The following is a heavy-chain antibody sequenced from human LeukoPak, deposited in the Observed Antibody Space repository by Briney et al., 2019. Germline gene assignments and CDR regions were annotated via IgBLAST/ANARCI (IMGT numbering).Heavy chain of an antibody. J-gene: IGHJ4*02. Sequence: GGSLRLSCAASGFTFSSYAMHWVRQAPGKGLEWVAVISYDGSNKYYADSVKGRFTISRDNSKNTLYLQMNSLRAEDTAVYYCARGAEPFYGDYEGDYFDYWGQGTLVTVSS. CDR1: GFTFSSYA. CDR3: ARGAEPFYGDYEGDYFDY. CDR2: ISYDGSNK. V-gene: IGHV3-30-3*01. D-gene: IGHD4-17*01.